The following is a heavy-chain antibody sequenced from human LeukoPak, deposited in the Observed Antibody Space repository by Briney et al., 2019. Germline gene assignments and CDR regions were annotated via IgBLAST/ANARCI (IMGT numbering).Heavy chain of an antibody. Sequence: GASVKVSCKASGYTFTGYYMHWVRQAPGQGLEWMGWINPNSGGTNYAQKFQGRVTMTRDTSISTAYMELSRLRSDDTAVYYCARGRGWWSTRGIDYWGQGTLVTVSS. D-gene: IGHD2-15*01. CDR1: GYTFTGYY. CDR3: ARGRGWWSTRGIDY. V-gene: IGHV1-2*02. CDR2: INPNSGGT. J-gene: IGHJ4*02.